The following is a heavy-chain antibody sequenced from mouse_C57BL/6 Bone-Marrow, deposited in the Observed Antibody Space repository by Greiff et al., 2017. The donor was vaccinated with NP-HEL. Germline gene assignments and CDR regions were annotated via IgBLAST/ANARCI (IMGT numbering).Heavy chain of an antibody. CDR2: IDPENGDT. J-gene: IGHJ1*03. Sequence: EVQRVESGAELVRPGASVKLSCTASGFNIKDDYMHWVKQRPEQGLEWIGWIDPENGDTEYASKFQGKATITADTSSNTAYLQLSSLTSEDTAVYYCTTWHWYCDVWGTGTTVTVSS. V-gene: IGHV14-4*01. CDR3: TTWHWYCDV. CDR1: GFNIKDDY.